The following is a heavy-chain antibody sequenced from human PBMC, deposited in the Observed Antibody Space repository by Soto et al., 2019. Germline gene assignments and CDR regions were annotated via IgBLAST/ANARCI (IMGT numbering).Heavy chain of an antibody. D-gene: IGHD6-6*01. CDR3: AKGYSSSSRFDS. J-gene: IGHJ4*02. Sequence: GGSLRLSCAASGFTFSNYAMSWLRQAPGMGLQWVSAISGSGGTTYYADSVKGRFTISRDNSKDTRYLQMNSLRAEDTAVYYCAKGYSSSSRFDSWGQGTLVTVSS. V-gene: IGHV3-23*01. CDR2: ISGSGGTT. CDR1: GFTFSNYA.